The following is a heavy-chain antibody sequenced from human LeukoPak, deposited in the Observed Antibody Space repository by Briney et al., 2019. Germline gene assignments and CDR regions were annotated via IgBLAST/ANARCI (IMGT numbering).Heavy chain of an antibody. D-gene: IGHD2-21*02. CDR1: GFSFSTYS. J-gene: IGHJ4*02. Sequence: GGSLRLSCAASGFSFSTYSINWVRQAPGKGLEWVSSISSRSDYIYYAGSVKGRFTISRDNANNSLYLQMNSLRSEDTAVYYCARALTAIPDYWGQGTLVTVSS. V-gene: IGHV3-21*04. CDR3: ARALTAIPDY. CDR2: ISSRSDYI.